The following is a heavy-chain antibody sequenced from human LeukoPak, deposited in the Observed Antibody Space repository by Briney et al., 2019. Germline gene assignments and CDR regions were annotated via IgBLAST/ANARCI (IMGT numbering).Heavy chain of an antibody. CDR3: ARERASGYCSGGGCYGYFDY. CDR2: INQDGSEK. V-gene: IGHV3-7*01. D-gene: IGHD2-15*01. J-gene: IGHJ4*02. Sequence: GGSLRLSCAASGFTFSSYGMSWVRQAPGKGLEWVANINQDGSEKFYVDSVKGRFTISRDNAKNSLYLQCNSLRAEDTAVYYCARERASGYCSGGGCYGYFDYWGQGTLVIVSS. CDR1: GFTFSSYG.